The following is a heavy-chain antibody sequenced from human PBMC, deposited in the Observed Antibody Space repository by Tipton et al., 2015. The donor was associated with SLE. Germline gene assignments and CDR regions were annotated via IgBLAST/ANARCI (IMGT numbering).Heavy chain of an antibody. D-gene: IGHD3-3*01. CDR1: GGSISTYY. CDR2: VYSSGST. V-gene: IGHV4-4*08. CDR3: ARDGFRFLEWPDGDY. Sequence: TLSLTCTVSGGSISTYYWSWIRQPPGKGLEWIGYVYSSGSTNYNPSLKSRVTISVDTSKNQFSLHLRSMTAADTAVYYCARDGFRFLEWPDGDYWGQGTLVTVSS. J-gene: IGHJ4*02.